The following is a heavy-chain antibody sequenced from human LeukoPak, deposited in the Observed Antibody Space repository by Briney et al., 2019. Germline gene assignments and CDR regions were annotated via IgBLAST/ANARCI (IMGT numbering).Heavy chain of an antibody. V-gene: IGHV4-4*07. CDR3: ARDRDQRCLQLRDNWFDP. D-gene: IGHD5-12*01. J-gene: IGHJ5*02. CDR1: GGSISSYY. Sequence: SETLSLTCTVSGGSISSYYWSWIRQPAGKGLEWIGRIYTSGSTNYNPSLKSRVTMSVDTSKNQFSLKLSSVTAADTAVYYCARDRDQRCLQLRDNWFDPWGQGTLVTVSS. CDR2: IYTSGST.